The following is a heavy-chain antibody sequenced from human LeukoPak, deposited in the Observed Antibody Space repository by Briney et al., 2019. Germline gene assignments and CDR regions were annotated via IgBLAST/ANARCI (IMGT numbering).Heavy chain of an antibody. CDR2: VYYSGNT. CDR3: ARGNITMVRGVIITAIYVFFDY. V-gene: IGHV4-59*01. CDR1: GGSISSYY. J-gene: IGHJ4*02. Sequence: ETSETLSLTCTVSGGSISSYYWSWIRQPPGKELEWIGYVYYSGNTNYNPSLKSRVTISLDTSKNHLSLKMTSVTVADTAMYYCARGNITMVRGVIITAIYVFFDYWGQGTLVTVSS. D-gene: IGHD3-10*01.